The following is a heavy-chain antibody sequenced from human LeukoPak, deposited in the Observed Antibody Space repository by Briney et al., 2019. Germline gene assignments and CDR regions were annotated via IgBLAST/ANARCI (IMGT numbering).Heavy chain of an antibody. D-gene: IGHD3-10*01. Sequence: SETLSLTCTVSGYSISSGYYWGWIRQPPGKGLEWTGNIFYSGSTYYGPSLKSRLTISLDTSRNQFSLKLNSVTAADTAVYYCAKSNGYGLIDIWGQGTMVTVSS. V-gene: IGHV4-38-2*02. CDR3: AKSNGYGLIDI. J-gene: IGHJ3*02. CDR2: IFYSGST. CDR1: GYSISSGYY.